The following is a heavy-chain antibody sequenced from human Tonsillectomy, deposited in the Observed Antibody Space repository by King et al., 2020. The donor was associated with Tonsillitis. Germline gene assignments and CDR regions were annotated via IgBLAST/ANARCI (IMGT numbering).Heavy chain of an antibody. CDR3: GRVLRDVDQTSVKVVRFCEWHDYYYYYGMDV. D-gene: IGHD3-3*01. V-gene: IGHV3-21*01. Sequence: VQLVESGGGLVKPGGSLRLSCAASGFTFSSYSMNWVRQAPGKGLEWVSSISSSSSYIYYADSVKGRFTISRDNAKNSLYLQMNSLSAEDTAVYYCGRVLRDVDQTSVKVVRFCEWHDYYYYYGMDVWGQGTTVTVSS. CDR1: GFTFSSYS. J-gene: IGHJ6*02. CDR2: ISSSSSYI.